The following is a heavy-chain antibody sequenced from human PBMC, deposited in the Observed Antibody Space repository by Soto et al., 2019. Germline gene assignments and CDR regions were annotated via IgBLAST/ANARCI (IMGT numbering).Heavy chain of an antibody. CDR2: INSDGSST. J-gene: IGHJ4*02. V-gene: IGHV3-74*01. CDR3: ARGPPYSSPDY. Sequence: HPGGSLRLSCAASGFTFSSYWMHWVRQAPGKGLVWVSRINSDGSSTSYADSVKGRFTISRDNAKNTLYLQMNSLRAEDTAVYYCARGPPYSSPDYWGQGTLVTVSS. D-gene: IGHD6-13*01. CDR1: GFTFSSYW.